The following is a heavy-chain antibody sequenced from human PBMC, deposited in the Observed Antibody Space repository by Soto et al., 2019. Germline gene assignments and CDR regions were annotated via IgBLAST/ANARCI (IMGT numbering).Heavy chain of an antibody. Sequence: SETLSLTCTVSGGSISSSSYYWGWIRQPPGKGLEWIGSIYYSGSTYYNPSLKSRVTTSVDTSKNQFSLKLSSVTAADTAVYYCARHEPNYDFWSGYYPGYYYYYYYMDVWGKGTTVTVSS. CDR2: IYYSGST. CDR1: GGSISSSSYY. J-gene: IGHJ6*03. V-gene: IGHV4-39*01. CDR3: ARHEPNYDFWSGYYPGYYYYYYYMDV. D-gene: IGHD3-3*01.